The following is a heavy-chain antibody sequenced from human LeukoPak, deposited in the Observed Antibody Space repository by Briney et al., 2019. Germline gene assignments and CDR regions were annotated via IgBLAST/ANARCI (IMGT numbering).Heavy chain of an antibody. D-gene: IGHD3-3*01. V-gene: IGHV3-23*01. CDR1: GFTFSSYA. CDR3: AKVAPRITIFFGMDV. Sequence: GGSLRLPCAASGFTFSSYAMSWVLQAPGKGLEWVSAISGSGGSTYYADSVKGRFTISRDNSKNTLYLQMNSLRAEDTAVYYCAKVAPRITIFFGMDVWGQGTTVTVSS. CDR2: ISGSGGST. J-gene: IGHJ6*02.